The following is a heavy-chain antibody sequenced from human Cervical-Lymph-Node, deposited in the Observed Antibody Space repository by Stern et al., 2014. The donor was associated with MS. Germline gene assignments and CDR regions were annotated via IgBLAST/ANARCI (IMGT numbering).Heavy chain of an antibody. CDR3: ASLSSTVTEQFDY. V-gene: IGHV3-30*04. CDR1: GFTFSTYA. J-gene: IGHJ4*02. CDR2: ISFDGNYK. D-gene: IGHD4-11*01. Sequence: VQLVESGGGVVQPGGSLRLSCVASGFTFSTYAMHWARRAPGKGLEWLAVISFDGNYKYYADSVKGRLTISRDNSQNTFYLLMTGLRAEDTAVYYCASLSSTVTEQFDYWGQGTLVTVSS.